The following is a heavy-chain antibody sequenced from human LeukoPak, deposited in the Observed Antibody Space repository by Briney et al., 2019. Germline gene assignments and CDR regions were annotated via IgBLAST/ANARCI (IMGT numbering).Heavy chain of an antibody. CDR3: ARARRRTFDY. V-gene: IGHV4-34*01. J-gene: IGHJ4*02. CDR1: GGSFSGYD. CDR2: INHGGST. Sequence: SETLSLTCAVYGGSFSGYDWSWIRQPPGKGLEWIGEINHGGSTNYNPSLKSRVTISVDTSKNQFSLKLNSVTAADTAVYYCARARRRTFDYWGQGTLVTVSS.